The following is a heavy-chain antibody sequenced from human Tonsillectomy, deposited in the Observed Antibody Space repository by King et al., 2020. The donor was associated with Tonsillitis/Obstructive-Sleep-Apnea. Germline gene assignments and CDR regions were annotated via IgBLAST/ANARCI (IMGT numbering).Heavy chain of an antibody. J-gene: IGHJ4*02. D-gene: IGHD5-18*01. CDR1: GFTFSSYG. CDR2: ISYDGSNK. V-gene: IGHV3-30*18. CDR3: AKDNVDTAMVPVDY. Sequence: VQLVESGGGVVQPGRSLRLSCAASGFTFSSYGMHWVRQAPGKGLEWVAVISYDGSNKYYADSVKGRFTISRDNSKNTLYLQMNSLRAEDTAVYYCAKDNVDTAMVPVDYWGQGTLVTVSS.